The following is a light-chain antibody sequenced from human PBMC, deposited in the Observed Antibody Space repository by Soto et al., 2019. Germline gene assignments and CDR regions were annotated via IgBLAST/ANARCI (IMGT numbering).Light chain of an antibody. CDR1: GRDIGAYDY. Sequence: QSALTQPASVSGSPGQSITISCTGSGRDIGAYDYVSWYQQHPGKAPKLLIYGVKNRPSGVSYRFSASKSAFTASLTISGLQAEDEAHYYCSSYTTSYFYVCGPGTKLTVL. J-gene: IGLJ1*01. CDR3: SSYTTSYFYV. V-gene: IGLV2-14*01. CDR2: GVK.